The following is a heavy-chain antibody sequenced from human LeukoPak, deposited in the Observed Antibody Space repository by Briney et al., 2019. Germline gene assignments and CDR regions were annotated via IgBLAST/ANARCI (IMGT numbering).Heavy chain of an antibody. CDR1: GGSISSGSYY. Sequence: SETLSLTCTVSGGSISSGSYYWSWIRQPAGKGLEWIGRIYTSGSTNYNPSLKSRVTISVDTSKNQFSLKLSSVIAADTAVYYCAREPPYSSSWLGFDPWGQGTLVTVSS. D-gene: IGHD6-13*01. V-gene: IGHV4-61*02. CDR3: AREPPYSSSWLGFDP. J-gene: IGHJ5*02. CDR2: IYTSGST.